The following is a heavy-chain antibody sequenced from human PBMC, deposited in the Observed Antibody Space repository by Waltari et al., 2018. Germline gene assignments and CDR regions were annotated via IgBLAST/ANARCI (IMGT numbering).Heavy chain of an antibody. CDR2: IRHSGTT. J-gene: IGHJ3*02. CDR1: GGSFSGYY. CDR3: ARQEIIVEVTGDGFDI. D-gene: IGHD2-21*02. Sequence: QVQLQQWGAGLLKPSETLSLTCAVYGGSFSGYYWSWIRQPPGKGLEWIGEIRHSGTTTYNPARKSRVPISLDTAKNQFSLKLSSVTAADTAVYYCARQEIIVEVTGDGFDIWGQGTMVTVSS. V-gene: IGHV4-34*01.